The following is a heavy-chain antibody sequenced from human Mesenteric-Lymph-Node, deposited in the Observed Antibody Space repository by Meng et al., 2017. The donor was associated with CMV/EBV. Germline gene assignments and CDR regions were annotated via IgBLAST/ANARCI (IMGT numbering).Heavy chain of an antibody. CDR3: ARAPDYDFWSGTFAY. J-gene: IGHJ4*02. CDR1: GGSISSSSYY. V-gene: IGHV4-39*07. CDR2: IYYSGST. Sequence: SETLSLTCTVSGGSISSSSYYWGWIRQPPGKGLEWIGSIYYSGSTYYNPSLKSRVTISVDTSKNQFSLKLSSVTAADTAVYYCARAPDYDFWSGTFAYWGQGTLVTVSS. D-gene: IGHD3-3*01.